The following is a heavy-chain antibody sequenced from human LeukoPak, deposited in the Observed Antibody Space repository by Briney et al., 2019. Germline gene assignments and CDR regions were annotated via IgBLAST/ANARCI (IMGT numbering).Heavy chain of an antibody. V-gene: IGHV4-34*01. CDR1: GGSFSGFY. CDR3: ARCWSSGWPLDY. CDR2: INHSGST. D-gene: IGHD6-19*01. Sequence: NPSETLSLTCAVYGGSFSGFYWSWFRQAPGKGLEWIGEINHSGSTNYNPSLRSRVTISVDTSKNQFSLKLSSVTAADTAVYYCARCWSSGWPLDYWGQGTLVTVSS. J-gene: IGHJ4*02.